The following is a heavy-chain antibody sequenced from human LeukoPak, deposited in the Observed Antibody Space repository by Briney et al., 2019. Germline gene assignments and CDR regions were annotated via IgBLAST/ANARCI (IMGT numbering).Heavy chain of an antibody. CDR3: ARGLRSSSWFFDY. D-gene: IGHD6-13*01. Sequence: SETLSLTCTVSGHSISSYYWNWIRQPPGKGLEWIGYIYYTGSTNCNPSLKSRVTMSVDTSKNQFSLKLNSVTAADTAVYYSARGLRSSSWFFDYWGQGTLVTVSS. V-gene: IGHV4-59*01. J-gene: IGHJ4*02. CDR2: IYYTGST. CDR1: GHSISSYY.